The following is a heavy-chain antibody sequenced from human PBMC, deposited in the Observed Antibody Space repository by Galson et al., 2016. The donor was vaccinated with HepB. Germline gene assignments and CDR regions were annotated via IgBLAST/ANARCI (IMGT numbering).Heavy chain of an antibody. CDR2: ISARADGT. J-gene: IGHJ4*02. Sequence: SLRLSCAASGFTISSYWMTWVRQVPGKGLQWVSTISARADGTHYEDSVRGRFTISRDNSKNALSLQMNNLGAEDTALYFCVRDNFADYWGQGTLVTVSS. V-gene: IGHV3-23*01. CDR3: VRDNFADY. D-gene: IGHD1-20*01. CDR1: GFTISSYW.